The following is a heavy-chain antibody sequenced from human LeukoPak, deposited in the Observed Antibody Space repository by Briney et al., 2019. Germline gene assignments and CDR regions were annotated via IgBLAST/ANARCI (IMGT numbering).Heavy chain of an antibody. CDR3: AKRGIAVAGPFDY. CDR1: GFTFSSTS. D-gene: IGHD6-19*01. J-gene: IGHJ4*02. V-gene: IGHV3-23*01. Sequence: GGSPRLSCAASGFTFSSTSMSWVRQAPGKGLEWVAVTVGGGDGTYYADSVKGRFTISRDNSNNTLYLQMNSLRAEDTAVYYCAKRGIAVAGPFDYWGQGTLVTVSS. CDR2: TVGGGDGT.